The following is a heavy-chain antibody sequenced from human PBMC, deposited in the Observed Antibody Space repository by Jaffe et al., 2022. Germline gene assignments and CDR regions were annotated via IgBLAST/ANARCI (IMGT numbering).Heavy chain of an antibody. Sequence: EVQLVESGGGLVKPGGSLRLSCAASGFTFSNAWMSWVRQAPGKGLEWVGRIKSKTDGGTTDYAAPVKGRFTISRDDSKNTLYLQMNSLKTEDTAVYYCTTGGSSGWPWRRELGFDYWGQGTLVTVSS. V-gene: IGHV3-15*01. J-gene: IGHJ4*02. CDR2: IKSKTDGGTT. CDR1: GFTFSNAW. D-gene: IGHD6-19*01. CDR3: TTGGSSGWPWRRELGFDY.